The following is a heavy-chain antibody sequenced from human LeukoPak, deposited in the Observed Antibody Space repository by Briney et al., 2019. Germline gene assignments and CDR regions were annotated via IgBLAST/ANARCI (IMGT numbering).Heavy chain of an antibody. Sequence: ASVKVSCKASGYTFTSYGISWVRQAPGQGLEWMGWISAYNGNTNYAQKLQGRVTMTTDTSTSTAYMELRSLRSDDTAVYYCARGPTLLWFGELQNSFDYWGQGTLVTVSS. V-gene: IGHV1-18*01. CDR3: ARGPTLLWFGELQNSFDY. CDR2: ISAYNGNT. J-gene: IGHJ4*02. CDR1: GYTFTSYG. D-gene: IGHD3-10*01.